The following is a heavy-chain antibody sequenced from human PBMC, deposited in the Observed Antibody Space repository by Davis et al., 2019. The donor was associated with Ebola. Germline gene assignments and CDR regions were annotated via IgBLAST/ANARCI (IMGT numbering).Heavy chain of an antibody. CDR2: ISSSSSTI. CDR1: GFTFSSYS. D-gene: IGHD3-3*01. Sequence: GGSLRLSCAASGFTFSSYSMNWVRQAPGKGLEWVSYISSSSSTIYYAHSVKGRFTISRDNSKNTLYLQMNSLRAEDTAVYYCAKDAATYYDFWSGWDYFDYWGQGTLVTVSS. V-gene: IGHV3-48*01. J-gene: IGHJ4*02. CDR3: AKDAATYYDFWSGWDYFDY.